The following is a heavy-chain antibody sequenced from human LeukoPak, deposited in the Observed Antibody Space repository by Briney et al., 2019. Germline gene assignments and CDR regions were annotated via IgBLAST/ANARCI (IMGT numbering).Heavy chain of an antibody. Sequence: GGSLRLSCAASGFTVSSNYMSWVRQAPGKGLEWVSVVYSGGTTYYADSVKGRFTISRDNAKNSLYLQMNSLRAEDTAVYYCASPSLTLGGGAFDIWGQGTMVTVSS. V-gene: IGHV3-53*01. CDR1: GFTVSSNY. J-gene: IGHJ3*02. CDR2: VYSGGTT. CDR3: ASPSLTLGGGAFDI. D-gene: IGHD3-16*01.